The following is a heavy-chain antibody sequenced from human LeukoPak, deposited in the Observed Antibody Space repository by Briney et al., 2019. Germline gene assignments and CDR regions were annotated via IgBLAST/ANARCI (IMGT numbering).Heavy chain of an antibody. CDR3: ARGRSVLRYFDWLLRGYYFDY. V-gene: IGHV4-34*01. Sequence: SETLSLTCAVYGGSFSGYYWSWIRQPPGKGLEWIGEINHSGSTNHNPSLKSRVTISVDTSKNQFSLKLSSVTAADTAVYYCARGRSVLRYFDWLLRGYYFDYWGQGTLVTVSS. D-gene: IGHD3-9*01. CDR1: GGSFSGYY. CDR2: INHSGST. J-gene: IGHJ4*02.